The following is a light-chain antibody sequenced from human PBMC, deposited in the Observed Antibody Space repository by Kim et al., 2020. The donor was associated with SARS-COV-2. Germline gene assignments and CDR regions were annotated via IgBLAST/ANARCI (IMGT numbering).Light chain of an antibody. CDR3: AAWDDRLSGHVV. Sequence: QRVTISCSGSSSNIGRNTVKWFQQLPGAAPKLLIHSTNQRPSGVPDRFSGSKSGTSASLAISGLQSEDEADYFYAAWDDRLSGHVVFGGGTQLTVL. CDR2: STN. CDR1: SSNIGRNT. J-gene: IGLJ2*01. V-gene: IGLV1-44*01.